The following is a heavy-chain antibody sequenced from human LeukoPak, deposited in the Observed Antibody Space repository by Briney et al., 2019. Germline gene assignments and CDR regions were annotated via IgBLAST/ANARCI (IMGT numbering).Heavy chain of an antibody. J-gene: IGHJ4*02. CDR1: GGSLSGYY. V-gene: IGHV4-34*01. CDR2: INHSGST. D-gene: IGHD4-11*01. Sequence: SETLSLTCAVYGGSLSGYYWSWIRQPPGKGLEWIGEINHSGSTNYDPSLKSRVTISRDTSKNQLSLKLSSVTAADTAVYYCARQGPLTTAVTTRTNPFDYWGQGTLVTVSS. CDR3: ARQGPLTTAVTTRTNPFDY.